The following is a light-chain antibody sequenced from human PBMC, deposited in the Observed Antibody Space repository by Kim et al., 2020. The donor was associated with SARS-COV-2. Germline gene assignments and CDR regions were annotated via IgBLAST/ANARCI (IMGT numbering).Light chain of an antibody. CDR1: SSDVGGYNY. V-gene: IGLV2-14*04. J-gene: IGLJ1*01. CDR3: SSFASSSTYL. Sequence: GQSITISFTGTSSDVGGYNYVSWYQQHPGKDPKLMIYDVSKRPSGVSNRFSGSKSGNTASLTISGLQAEDEADYYCSSFASSSTYLFGTGTKVTVL. CDR2: DVS.